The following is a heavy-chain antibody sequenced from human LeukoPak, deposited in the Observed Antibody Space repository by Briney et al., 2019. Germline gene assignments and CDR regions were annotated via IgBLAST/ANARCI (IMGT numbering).Heavy chain of an antibody. V-gene: IGHV4-39*07. CDR3: ARDGANGVCYTGCYNWFDP. Sequence: SETLSLTCTVSGASISSSSYYWGWIRQPPGKGLEWIGSIYYSGSTYYNPSLKSRVTISVDTSKNQFSLKLSSVTAADTAVYYCARDGANGVCYTGCYNWFDPWGQGTLVTVSS. D-gene: IGHD2-8*01. CDR2: IYYSGST. CDR1: GASISSSSYY. J-gene: IGHJ5*02.